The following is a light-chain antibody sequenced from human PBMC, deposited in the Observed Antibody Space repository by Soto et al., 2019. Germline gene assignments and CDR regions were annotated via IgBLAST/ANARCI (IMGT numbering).Light chain of an antibody. Sequence: QSALTQPRSVSGSPGQSVTISCTGTSSVVGNYNYVSWYQQHPGKAPKLMIYDVSQRPSGVPDRFSGSKSGNTASLTISGLQAEDEAAYYCCSYTGTYTWVFGGGTKLTVL. CDR1: SSVVGNYNY. V-gene: IGLV2-11*01. CDR2: DVS. CDR3: CSYTGTYTWV. J-gene: IGLJ3*02.